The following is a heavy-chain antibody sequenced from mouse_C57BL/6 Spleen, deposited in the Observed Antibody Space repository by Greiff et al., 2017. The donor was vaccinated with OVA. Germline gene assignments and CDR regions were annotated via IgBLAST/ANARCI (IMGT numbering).Heavy chain of an antibody. CDR3: ASPPTVVARGYFDV. Sequence: QVQLQQSGAELVKPGASVKLSCKASGYTFTSYWMHWVKQRPGQGLEWIGMIHPNSGSTNYNEKFKSKATLTVDKSSSTAYMQLSSLTSEDSAVYYCASPPTVVARGYFDVWGTGTTVTVSS. CDR2: IHPNSGST. CDR1: GYTFTSYW. V-gene: IGHV1-64*01. D-gene: IGHD1-1*01. J-gene: IGHJ1*03.